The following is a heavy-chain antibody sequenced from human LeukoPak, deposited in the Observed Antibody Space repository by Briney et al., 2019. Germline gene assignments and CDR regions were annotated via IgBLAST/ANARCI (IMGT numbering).Heavy chain of an antibody. Sequence: SETLSLTCTVSGGSISSYYWSWIRQPPGKGLEWIGYIYYSGSTNYNPSLKSRVTISVDTSKNQFSLKLSSVTVADTAIYYCARGRCSGRGCSSYYFDYWGQGTLVTVSS. CDR2: IYYSGST. D-gene: IGHD2-15*01. V-gene: IGHV4-59*01. J-gene: IGHJ4*02. CDR3: ARGRCSGRGCSSYYFDY. CDR1: GGSISSYY.